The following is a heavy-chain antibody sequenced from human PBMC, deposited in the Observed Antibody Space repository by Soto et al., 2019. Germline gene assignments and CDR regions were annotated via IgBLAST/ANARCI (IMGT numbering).Heavy chain of an antibody. J-gene: IGHJ4*02. D-gene: IGHD1-26*01. CDR2: TYYRAKWFN. Sequence: SPTLSLTCAISGDSVSSNSAAWNWIRQSPSRGLEWLGRTYYRAKWFNDYAVSVKSRITISPDTSKNQFSLQLNSVTPEDTAVYYCARDRDDSGRTDFDYWGQGTLVTVSS. CDR3: ARDRDDSGRTDFDY. CDR1: GDSVSSNSAA. V-gene: IGHV6-1*01.